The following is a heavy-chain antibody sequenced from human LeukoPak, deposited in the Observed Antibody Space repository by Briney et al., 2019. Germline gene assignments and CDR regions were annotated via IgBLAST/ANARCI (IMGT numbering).Heavy chain of an antibody. Sequence: SETLSLTCTVSGGSIRSYYWSWFRQPPGKGLEWIGYIYFSGSTSYNPSLESRVTISVDRSKNQFSLKLSSVAAADTAVYYCARSYDTNFDYWGQGTLVTVSS. CDR3: ARSYDTNFDY. CDR2: IYFSGST. D-gene: IGHD3-3*01. J-gene: IGHJ4*02. V-gene: IGHV4-59*01. CDR1: GGSIRSYY.